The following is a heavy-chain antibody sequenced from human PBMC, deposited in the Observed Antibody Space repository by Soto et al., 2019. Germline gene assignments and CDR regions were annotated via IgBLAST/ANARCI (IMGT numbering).Heavy chain of an antibody. Sequence: EVELLEAGGGLVQPGGSLRLSCAASGFTFSNHAMSWVRQAPGKGLEWVSSISGSGSSTYYAGSVQGRFTVSRDNSKTTLYLLMNSLRAEDTALYYFAKEPQMSAGYGMDVWGQGTTVTVSS. D-gene: IGHD6-13*01. CDR3: AKEPQMSAGYGMDV. J-gene: IGHJ6*02. CDR1: GFTFSNHA. V-gene: IGHV3-23*01. CDR2: ISGSGSST.